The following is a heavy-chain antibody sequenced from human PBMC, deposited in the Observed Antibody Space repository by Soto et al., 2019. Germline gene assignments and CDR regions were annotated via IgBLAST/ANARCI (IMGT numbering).Heavy chain of an antibody. V-gene: IGHV4-59*08. CDR2: IYYSGST. CDR1: GGSISSYY. Sequence: QVQLQESGPGLVKPSETLSLTCTVSGGSISSYYWSWIRQPPGKGLEWIGYIYYSGSTNYNPSLKSRVTIPVDTSKNQFSLKLSSVTAADTAVYYCARSMGTEWLRPYYYYYMDVWGKGTTVTVSS. D-gene: IGHD5-12*01. CDR3: ARSMGTEWLRPYYYYYMDV. J-gene: IGHJ6*03.